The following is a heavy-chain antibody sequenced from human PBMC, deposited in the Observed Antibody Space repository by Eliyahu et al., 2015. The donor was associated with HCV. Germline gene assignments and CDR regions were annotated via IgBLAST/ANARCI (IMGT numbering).Heavy chain of an antibody. V-gene: IGHV3-11*06. J-gene: IGHJ6*02. CDR2: ISTSGSYT. CDR1: GFTFSDYY. Sequence: QVQLVESGGGLVKPRGSLRLSXAASGFTFSDYYMSWIRQAPGKGLEWVSYISTSGSYTNYADSVKGRFTISRDNAKNSLYLQMNSLRAEDTAVYYCAREQHYGMDVWGQGTTVTVSS. D-gene: IGHD2-21*01. CDR3: AREQHYGMDV.